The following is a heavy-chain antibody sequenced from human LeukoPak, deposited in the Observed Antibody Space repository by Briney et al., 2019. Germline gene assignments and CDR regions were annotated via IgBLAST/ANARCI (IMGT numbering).Heavy chain of an antibody. CDR2: INHSGST. V-gene: IGHV4-34*01. D-gene: IGHD3-22*01. CDR1: GGSFSGYY. Sequence: SETLSLTGAGYGGSFSGYYWSWLRQPPGQGLEWIGEINHSGSTNYNPSLKSRVTISADTSKNQFSPKLSSVTAADTAVYYCARGFPANRGYYYDSSGYYFDYWGQGTLVTVSS. CDR3: ARGFPANRGYYYDSSGYYFDY. J-gene: IGHJ4*02.